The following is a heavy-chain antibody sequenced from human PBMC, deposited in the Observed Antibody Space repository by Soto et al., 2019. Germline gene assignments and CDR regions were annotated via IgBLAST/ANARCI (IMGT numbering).Heavy chain of an antibody. D-gene: IGHD3-22*01. J-gene: IGHJ1*01. CDR1: GFTFSSYS. CDR3: ARDSDYYDSSGYYTEYFQH. V-gene: IGHV3-48*02. Sequence: EVQLVESGGGLVQPGGSLRLSCAASGFTFSSYSMNWVRQAPGKGLEWVSYISRSSSTTYYADSVKGRFTISRDNAKNSLYLQMNSLRDEDTAVYYCARDSDYYDSSGYYTEYFQHWGQGTLVTVSS. CDR2: ISRSSSTT.